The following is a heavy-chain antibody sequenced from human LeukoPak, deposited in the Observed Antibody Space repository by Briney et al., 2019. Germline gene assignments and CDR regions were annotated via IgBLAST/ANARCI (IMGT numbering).Heavy chain of an antibody. Sequence: ASVKVSCKASGYTFATYGVNWVRQAPGQGLEWMGWISAYNGNTNYAQNLQGRVTMTTDTSTSTAYMELRSLRSDDTAAYYCARLGMGRPFDYWGQGTLVTVSS. CDR2: ISAYNGNT. V-gene: IGHV1-18*01. CDR1: GYTFATYG. J-gene: IGHJ4*02. CDR3: ARLGMGRPFDY. D-gene: IGHD7-27*01.